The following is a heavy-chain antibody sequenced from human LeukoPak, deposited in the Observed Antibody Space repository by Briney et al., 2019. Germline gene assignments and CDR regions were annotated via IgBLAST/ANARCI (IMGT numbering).Heavy chain of an antibody. CDR3: ARDRGPDVLRYFDWLFYG. J-gene: IGHJ4*02. CDR2: IGSSSSYT. Sequence: GGSLRLSCAASGFTFSDYYMSWIRQAPGEGLEWVSYIGSSSSYTNYADSVKGRFTISRDNAKNSLCLQMNSLRAEDTAVYYCARDRGPDVLRYFDWLFYGWGQETLVTVSS. D-gene: IGHD3-9*01. CDR1: GFTFSDYY. V-gene: IGHV3-11*06.